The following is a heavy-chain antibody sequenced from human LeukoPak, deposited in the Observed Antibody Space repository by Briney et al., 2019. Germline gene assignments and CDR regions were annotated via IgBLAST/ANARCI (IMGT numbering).Heavy chain of an antibody. CDR2: MSPNSGAT. V-gene: IGHV1-2*07. CDR3: ARATGDYVWGSFRSHYAS. J-gene: IGHJ4*02. Sequence: ASVKVSCKASGHTFIDNYIHWVRQAPGQGLEWLGWMSPNSGATNYGHKFQGRVTMTSDTSINTAYLELSSLSSDDTAVYYCARATGDYVWGSFRSHYASWGQGSLVTVSS. CDR1: GHTFIDNY. D-gene: IGHD3-16*02.